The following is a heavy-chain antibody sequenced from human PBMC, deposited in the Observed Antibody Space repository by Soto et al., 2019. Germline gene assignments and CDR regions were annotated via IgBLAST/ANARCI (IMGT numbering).Heavy chain of an antibody. CDR3: ARDFTDCSGGSCLWGYSYGHGLSDYGMDV. V-gene: IGHV3-30-3*01. J-gene: IGHJ6*02. CDR1: GFTFSSYA. D-gene: IGHD2-15*01. Sequence: GGSLRLSCAASGFTFSSYAMHWVRQAPGKGLEWVAVISYDGSNKYYADSVKGRFTISRDNSKNTLYLQMNSLRAEDTAVYYCARDFTDCSGGSCLWGYSYGHGLSDYGMDVWGQGTTVTVSS. CDR2: ISYDGSNK.